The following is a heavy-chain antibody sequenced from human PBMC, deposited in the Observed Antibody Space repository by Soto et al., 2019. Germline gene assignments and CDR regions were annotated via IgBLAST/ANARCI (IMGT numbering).Heavy chain of an antibody. CDR1: EFSFSSYA. V-gene: IGHV3-23*01. CDR2: ISATGTTT. Sequence: GGSLTLSCAASEFSFSSYALNWVRQAPGKGLEWVSAISATGTTTYYADSVKGRFTISRDNSKRTLFLQMDSLSPEDTAVYYCATYSSPFDYWGQGTLVTVSS. CDR3: ATYSSPFDY. D-gene: IGHD6-13*01. J-gene: IGHJ4*02.